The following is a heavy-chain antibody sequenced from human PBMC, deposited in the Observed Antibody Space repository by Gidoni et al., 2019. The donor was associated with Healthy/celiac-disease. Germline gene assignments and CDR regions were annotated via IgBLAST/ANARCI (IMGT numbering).Heavy chain of an antibody. J-gene: IGHJ4*02. D-gene: IGHD2-15*01. V-gene: IGHV4-39*01. CDR1: GGPISSSSYY. Sequence: QLQLQESGPGLVTPSETLSLTCTVAGGPISSSSYYWGWIRQPPGKGLEWIGSIYYSGSTYYNPSLKSRVTISVDTSKNQFSLKLSSVTAADTAVYYCAIQLSGEFYFDYWGQGTLVTVSS. CDR3: AIQLSGEFYFDY. CDR2: IYYSGST.